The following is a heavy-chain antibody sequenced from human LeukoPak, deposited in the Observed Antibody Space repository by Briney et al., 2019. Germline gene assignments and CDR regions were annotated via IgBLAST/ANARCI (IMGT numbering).Heavy chain of an antibody. CDR2: IYWNDDK. Sequence: SGPTLVKPTQTLTLTCTFSGFSLSTSGVGVGWIRQPPGKAPEWLALIYWNDDKRYSPSLKSRLTITKDTSKNQVVLTMTNMDPVDTATYYCAHKTYYYDSSGYYPNEFDYWGQGTLVTVSS. D-gene: IGHD3-22*01. J-gene: IGHJ4*02. CDR1: GFSLSTSGVG. V-gene: IGHV2-5*01. CDR3: AHKTYYYDSSGYYPNEFDY.